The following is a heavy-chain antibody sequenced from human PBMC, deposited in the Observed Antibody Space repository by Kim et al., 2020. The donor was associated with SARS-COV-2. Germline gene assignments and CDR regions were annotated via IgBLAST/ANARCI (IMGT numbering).Heavy chain of an antibody. V-gene: IGHV4-59*01. J-gene: IGHJ4*02. Sequence: HPTPKSRVTIPVDTSKNQFSLKMSSVTAADTAVYYCARSDFSRTTPGDYWGQGTLVTVSS. CDR3: ARSDFSRTTPGDY. D-gene: IGHD2-15*01.